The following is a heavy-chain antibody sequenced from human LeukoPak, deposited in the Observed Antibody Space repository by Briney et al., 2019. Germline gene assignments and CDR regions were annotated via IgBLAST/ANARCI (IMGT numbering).Heavy chain of an antibody. Sequence: GGSLRLSCAASGFPFSSYAISWVRQAPGKGLEWVSGISGSGGSTYYADSVKGRFTISRDNSKNTLYLQMNSLRAEDTAVYNCAKGDFYGSGRDYYYYMDVWGKGTTVTISS. CDR1: GFPFSSYA. CDR2: ISGSGGST. V-gene: IGHV3-23*01. CDR3: AKGDFYGSGRDYYYYMDV. D-gene: IGHD3-10*01. J-gene: IGHJ6*03.